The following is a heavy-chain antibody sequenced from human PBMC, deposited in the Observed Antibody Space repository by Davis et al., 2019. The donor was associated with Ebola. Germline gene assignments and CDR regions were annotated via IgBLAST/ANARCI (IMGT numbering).Heavy chain of an antibody. CDR3: ARAPPGSRFRLDH. V-gene: IGHV3-13*01. D-gene: IGHD1-1*01. Sequence: GESLKISCAASGFSFSTYDMNWVRQATGKGLEWLSATGTIPGDTYYLLSVRGRFTVSRDNAKNSFYLQMDSLTAEDTAVYYCARAPPGSRFRLDHWGQGTLVTVSS. J-gene: IGHJ4*02. CDR1: GFSFSTYD. CDR2: TGTIPGDT.